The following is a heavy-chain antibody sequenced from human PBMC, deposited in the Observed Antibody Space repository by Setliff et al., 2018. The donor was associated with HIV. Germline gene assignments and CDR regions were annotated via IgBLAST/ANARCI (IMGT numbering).Heavy chain of an antibody. V-gene: IGHV1-18*01. D-gene: IGHD4-17*01. CDR2: ISAYNGNT. CDR1: GYTFTNYG. Sequence: ASVKVSCKASGYTFTNYGISWVRQAPGQGLEWMGWISAYNGNTNYAQKLQGRVTMTTDTSTSTAYMEVRSLRSDDTAVYYCARGQYGDELFDYWGQGTLVTVSS. J-gene: IGHJ4*02. CDR3: ARGQYGDELFDY.